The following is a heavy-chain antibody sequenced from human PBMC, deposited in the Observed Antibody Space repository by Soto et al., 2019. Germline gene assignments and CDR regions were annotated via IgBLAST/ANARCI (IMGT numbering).Heavy chain of an antibody. Sequence: SETLSLTCAVSGGSISSGGYSWSWIRQPPGKGLEWIGYIYHSGSTYYNPSLKSRVTISVDRSKNQFSLKLSSVTAADTAVYYCARGGKGDYSNYRTAAYYFDYWGQGTLVTVSS. J-gene: IGHJ4*02. CDR3: ARGGKGDYSNYRTAAYYFDY. CDR1: GGSISSGGYS. V-gene: IGHV4-30-2*01. D-gene: IGHD4-4*01. CDR2: IYHSGST.